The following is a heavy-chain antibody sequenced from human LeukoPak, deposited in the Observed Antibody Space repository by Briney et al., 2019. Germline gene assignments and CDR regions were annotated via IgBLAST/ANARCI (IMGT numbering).Heavy chain of an antibody. Sequence: ASVKVSCKASGGTFSSYAISWVRQAPGQGLEWMGRTIPILGIANYAQKFQGRVTITADKSTSTAYMELSSLRSEDTAVYYCAREYLSDSSGYYYYYYGMDVWGQGTTVTVSS. CDR1: GGTFSSYA. CDR2: TIPILGIA. D-gene: IGHD3-22*01. V-gene: IGHV1-69*04. CDR3: AREYLSDSSGYYYYYYGMDV. J-gene: IGHJ6*02.